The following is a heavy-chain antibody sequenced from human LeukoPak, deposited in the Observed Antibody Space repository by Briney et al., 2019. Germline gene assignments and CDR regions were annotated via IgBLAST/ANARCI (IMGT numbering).Heavy chain of an antibody. CDR1: GFTFSSYS. CDR2: ISSSSSYI. J-gene: IGHJ4*02. CDR3: AVRRGIYY. V-gene: IGHV3-21*01. Sequence: KTGGSLRLSCAASGFTFSSYSTNWVRQAPGKGLEWVSSISSSSSYIYYADSVKGRFTISRDNAKNSLYLQMNSLRAEDTAVYYCAVRRGIYYWGQGTLVTVSS.